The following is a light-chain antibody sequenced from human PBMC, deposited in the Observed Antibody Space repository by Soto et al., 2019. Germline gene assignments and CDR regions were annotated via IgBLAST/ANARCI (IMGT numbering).Light chain of an antibody. CDR1: QSVSSN. CDR3: QQYNNWRT. CDR2: GAS. V-gene: IGKV3-15*01. Sequence: IVMTQSPATLSVSPGERATLSCRASQSVSSNLAWYQQNPGQAPRLLIYGASTRATGIPARFSGSGSGTEFTLTISSLQSEDFAVYYCQQYNNWRTFGQGTKLDIK. J-gene: IGKJ1*01.